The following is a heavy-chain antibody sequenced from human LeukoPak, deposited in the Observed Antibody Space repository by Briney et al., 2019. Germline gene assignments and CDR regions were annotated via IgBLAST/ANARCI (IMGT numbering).Heavy chain of an antibody. J-gene: IGHJ4*02. V-gene: IGHV3-30*18. CDR1: GFTFSSYG. Sequence: GGSLRLTCAASGFTFSSYGMHWVRQAPGKGLEWVAVISYDGSNKYYADSVKGRFTISRDNSKNTLYLQMNSLRAEDTAVYYCANHGAAGTSDYWGQGTLVTVSS. CDR3: ANHGAAGTSDY. CDR2: ISYDGSNK. D-gene: IGHD6-13*01.